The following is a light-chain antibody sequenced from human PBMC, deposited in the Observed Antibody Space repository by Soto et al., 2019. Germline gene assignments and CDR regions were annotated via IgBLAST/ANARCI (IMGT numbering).Light chain of an antibody. V-gene: IGLV2-14*01. J-gene: IGLJ1*01. CDR2: DVS. CDR3: SSYTSSSTLV. CDR1: SIDVGGYND. Sequence: QSALTQPASVSGSPGQSITISCTGTSIDVGGYNDVSWYQQHTGKAPKLMIYDVSNRPSGISNRFSGSKSGNTASLTISGIQAEDEADYYCSSYTSSSTLVFGTGTKLTVL.